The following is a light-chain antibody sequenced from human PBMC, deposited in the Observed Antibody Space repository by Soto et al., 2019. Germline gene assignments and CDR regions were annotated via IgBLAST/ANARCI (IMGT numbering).Light chain of an antibody. V-gene: IGKV1-12*01. Sequence: DIQMTQSPYYVSASVGDRVTITCRASQGISTLLAWYQQKPGKGPNLLIYAASSLQSGVPSRFSGSGSGTDFTLTINGLQPEDFATYYCQQAASFPITFGQGTRLEIK. CDR1: QGISTL. J-gene: IGKJ5*01. CDR2: AAS. CDR3: QQAASFPIT.